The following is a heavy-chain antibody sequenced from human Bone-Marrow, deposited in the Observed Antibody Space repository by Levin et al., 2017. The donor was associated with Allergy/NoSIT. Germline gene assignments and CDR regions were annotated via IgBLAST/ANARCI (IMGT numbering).Heavy chain of an antibody. D-gene: IGHD3-16*01. CDR1: GFTFSDHY. Sequence: GGSLRLSCAASGFTFSDHYMDWVRQAPGKGLEWVGRIRHKTRSYTTEYAASVKGRFTISKDESRNSLFLEMNSLRTDDTAVYFCTRGASLITGNYYGMDVWGPGTTVTVSS. J-gene: IGHJ6*02. CDR3: TRGASLITGNYYGMDV. CDR2: IRHKTRSYTT. V-gene: IGHV3-72*01.